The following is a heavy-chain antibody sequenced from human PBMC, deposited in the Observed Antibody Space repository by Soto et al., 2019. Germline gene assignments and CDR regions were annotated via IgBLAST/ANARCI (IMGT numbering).Heavy chain of an antibody. V-gene: IGHV3-21*01. CDR1: GLTFSSYS. CDR2: ISSSSSYI. Sequence: EVQLVESGGGLVKPGGSLRLSCAASGLTFSSYSMNWVRQAPGKGLEWVSSISSSSSYIYYADSVKGRFTISRDNAKNSLYLQINSLRAEDTAVYYCATGRGAAGTDSVQYYGMDVWGQGTTVTVSS. CDR3: ATGRGAAGTDSVQYYGMDV. J-gene: IGHJ6*02. D-gene: IGHD6-13*01.